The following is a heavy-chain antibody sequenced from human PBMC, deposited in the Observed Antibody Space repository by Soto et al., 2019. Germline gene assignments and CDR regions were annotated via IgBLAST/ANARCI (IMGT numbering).Heavy chain of an antibody. Sequence: ASVKVSCKASGYTFTSYAMHWVRQAPGQRLEWMGWINAGNGNTKYSQKFQGRVTMTEDTSTDTAYMELSSLRSEDTAVYYCATGNYYDSSGYKGYWGQGTLVTVSS. CDR3: ATGNYYDSSGYKGY. V-gene: IGHV1-3*01. CDR1: GYTFTSYA. CDR2: INAGNGNT. D-gene: IGHD3-22*01. J-gene: IGHJ4*02.